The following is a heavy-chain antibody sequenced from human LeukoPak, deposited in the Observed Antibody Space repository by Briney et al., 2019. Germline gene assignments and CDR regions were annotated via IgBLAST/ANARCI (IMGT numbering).Heavy chain of an antibody. CDR2: IKSKTDGGTT. CDR3: TTEAYLYYYYYMDV. J-gene: IGHJ6*03. CDR1: GFTFSSYA. V-gene: IGHV3-15*01. Sequence: GGSLRLSCSASGFTFSSYAMHWVLQAPGKGLEWVGRIKSKTDGGTTDYAAPVKGRFTISRDDSRNTLYLQMNSLKTEDTAVYYCTTEAYLYYYYYMDVWGKGTTVTVSS. D-gene: IGHD2-2*01.